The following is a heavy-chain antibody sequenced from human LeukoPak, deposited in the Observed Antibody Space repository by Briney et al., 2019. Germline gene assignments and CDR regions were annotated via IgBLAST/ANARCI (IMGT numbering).Heavy chain of an antibody. CDR2: IRYDGSNK. D-gene: IGHD2-15*01. CDR1: GFTFSSNG. CDR3: AKDGRDMQNYYYYMDV. J-gene: IGHJ6*03. Sequence: GGSLRLSCAASGFTFSSNGMHWVRQAPGKGLEWVAFIRYDGSNKYYADSVKGRFTISRDNSKNTLYLQMNSLRAEDTAVYYCAKDGRDMQNYYYYMDVWGKGTTVTVSS. V-gene: IGHV3-30*02.